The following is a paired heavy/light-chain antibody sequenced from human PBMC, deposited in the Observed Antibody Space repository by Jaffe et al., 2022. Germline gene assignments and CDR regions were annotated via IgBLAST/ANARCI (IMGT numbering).Light chain of an antibody. CDR3: QQANSFPRT. CDR1: QGISSW. Sequence: DIQMTQSPSSVSASVGDRVTITCRASQGISSWLAWYQQKPGKAPKLLIYAASSLQSGVPSRFSGSGSGTDFTLTISSLQPEDFATYYCQQANSFPRTFGPGTKVDIK. CDR2: AAS. V-gene: IGKV1-12*01. J-gene: IGKJ3*01.
Heavy chain of an antibody. CDR3: ARDKNILTGYYHDAFDI. V-gene: IGHV3-21*01. CDR2: ISSSSSYI. J-gene: IGHJ3*02. D-gene: IGHD3-9*01. Sequence: EVQLVESGGGLVKPGGSLRLSCAASGFTFSSYSMNWVRQAPGKGLEWVSSISSSSSYIYYADSVKGRFTISRDNAKNSLYLQMNSLRAEDTAVYYCARDKNILTGYYHDAFDIWGQGTMVTVSS. CDR1: GFTFSSYS.